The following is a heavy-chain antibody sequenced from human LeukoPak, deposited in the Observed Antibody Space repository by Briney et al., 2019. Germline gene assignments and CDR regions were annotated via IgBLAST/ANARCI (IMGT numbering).Heavy chain of an antibody. CDR3: AKGYYGSGSYGWFDY. CDR1: GFTFSDYY. Sequence: GGSLRLSCAASGFTFSDYYMSWIRQAPGKGLEWVSYISTSGNSIYYADSVKGRFTISRDNAKNSLYLQMNSLRAEDTAVYYCAKGYYGSGSYGWFDYWGQGTLVTVSS. J-gene: IGHJ4*02. CDR2: ISTSGNSI. V-gene: IGHV3-11*01. D-gene: IGHD3-10*01.